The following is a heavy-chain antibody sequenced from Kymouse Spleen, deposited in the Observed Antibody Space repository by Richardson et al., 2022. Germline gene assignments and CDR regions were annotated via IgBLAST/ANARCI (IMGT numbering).Heavy chain of an antibody. Sequence: QVQLQESGPGLVKPSETLSLTCTVSGGSISSYYWSWIRQPPGKGLEWIGYIYYSGSTNYNPSLKSRVTISVDTSKNQFSLKLSSVTAADTAVYYCARAFSIAAAGFDYWGQGTLVTVSS. D-gene: IGHD6-13*01. J-gene: IGHJ4*02. V-gene: IGHV4-59*01. CDR1: GGSISSYY. CDR2: IYYSGST. CDR3: ARAFSIAAAGFDY.